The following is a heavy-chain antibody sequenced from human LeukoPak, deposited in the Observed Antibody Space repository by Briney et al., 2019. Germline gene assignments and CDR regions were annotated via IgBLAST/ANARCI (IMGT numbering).Heavy chain of an antibody. CDR2: ISSSSSYI. J-gene: IGHJ6*02. D-gene: IGHD6-13*01. Sequence: GGSLRLSCAASGFAFYSAWMNWVRQAPGKGLEWVSSISSSSSYIYYADSVKGRFTISRDNAKNSLYLQMNSLRAEDTAVYYCARGPPYSSSWPKTYGMDVWGQGTTVTVSS. V-gene: IGHV3-21*01. CDR1: GFAFYSAW. CDR3: ARGPPYSSSWPKTYGMDV.